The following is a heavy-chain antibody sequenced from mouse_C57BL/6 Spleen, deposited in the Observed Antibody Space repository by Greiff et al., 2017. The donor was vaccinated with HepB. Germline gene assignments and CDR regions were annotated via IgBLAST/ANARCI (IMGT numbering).Heavy chain of an antibody. CDR2: ISSGSSTI. V-gene: IGHV5-17*01. J-gene: IGHJ2*01. Sequence: EVKLMESGGGLVKPGGSLKLSCAASGFTFSDYGMHWVRQAPEKGLEWVAYISSGSSTIYYADTVKGRFTISRDNAKTTLFLQLTSLRSEDTAMYCGARGYYFDYWGQGTTVTVSS. CDR1: GFTFSDYG. CDR3: ARGYYFDY.